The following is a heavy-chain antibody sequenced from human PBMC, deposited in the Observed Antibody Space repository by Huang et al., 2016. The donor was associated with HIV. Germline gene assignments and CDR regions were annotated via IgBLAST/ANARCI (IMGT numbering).Heavy chain of an antibody. V-gene: IGHV3-74*01. J-gene: IGHJ4*02. CDR2: MNSDGSST. CDR3: ARDPRIQSWLNFFDY. D-gene: IGHD3-22*01. CDR1: GFSISSYW. Sequence: EVQLVESGGGLVQPGGSLRLSCAASGFSISSYWMHWVRQAPGKWLVWVSRMNSDGSSTSYADSVKGRFTISRDNAKNTLYLQMNSLRAEDTAVYYCARDPRIQSWLNFFDYWGQGTLVSVSS.